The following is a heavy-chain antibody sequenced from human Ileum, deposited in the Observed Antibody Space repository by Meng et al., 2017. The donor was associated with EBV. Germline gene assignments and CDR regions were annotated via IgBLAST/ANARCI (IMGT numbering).Heavy chain of an antibody. CDR3: VRTLERGDY. CDR2: MNPKTGTA. CDR1: GYTFTSYG. V-gene: IGHV1-8*02. D-gene: IGHD5-24*01. J-gene: IGHJ4*02. Sequence: QVAPVQSGAEVKKPGASVKVSCKASGYTFTSYGISWVRQAPGQGLEWMGWMNPKTGTAHYAQKFQGRVSMTRDTSITTAYMELSSLTSEDTAVYYCVRTLERGDYWGQGTLVTVSS.